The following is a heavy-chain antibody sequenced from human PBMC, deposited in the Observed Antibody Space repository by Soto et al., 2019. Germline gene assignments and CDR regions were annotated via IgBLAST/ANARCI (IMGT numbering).Heavy chain of an antibody. V-gene: IGHV2-5*02. J-gene: IGHJ4*02. CDR1: GFSLNTSRVG. Sequence: QITLKESGPTLVKPTQTLTLTCTFSGFSLNTSRVGVGWIRQPPGKALEWLALIYWDDDKRFSPSLKTRLTIPRATSKNQVVLTLTNMDPVDTATYYCVHGPYYNFWSGYPPLDYWGQGTLVTVSS. D-gene: IGHD3-3*01. CDR3: VHGPYYNFWSGYPPLDY. CDR2: IYWDDDK.